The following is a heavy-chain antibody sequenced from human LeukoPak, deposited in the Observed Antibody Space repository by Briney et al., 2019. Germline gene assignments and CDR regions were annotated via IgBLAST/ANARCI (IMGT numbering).Heavy chain of an antibody. Sequence: PSETLSLTCAVSGGSINSHYWGWIRQPGGKGLQWIGDIYYTGQNNYNPSLKSRVTISLDTSKDHLSLNLTSVLAADTAIYYCVRRDTGWNYFDYWGQGILVTVSS. CDR2: IYYTGQN. CDR1: GGSINSHY. CDR3: VRRDTGWNYFDY. J-gene: IGHJ4*02. V-gene: IGHV4-59*08. D-gene: IGHD6-19*01.